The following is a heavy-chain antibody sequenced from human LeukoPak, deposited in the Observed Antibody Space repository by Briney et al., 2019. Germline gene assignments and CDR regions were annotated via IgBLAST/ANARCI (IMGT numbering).Heavy chain of an antibody. CDR2: VSDSGDST. V-gene: IGHV3-23*01. CDR3: AKSANSGTYYRGYFDQ. J-gene: IGHJ4*02. CDR1: GFTFNNYA. Sequence: GRSLRLSCAASGFTFNNYAMSWVRRAPGKGLEWVSSVSDSGDSTYYADSVKGRVTISRDNSRNTLYLQMYSLRAEDTAVYYCAKSANSGTYYRGYFDQWGQGTLVTVSS. D-gene: IGHD3-10*01.